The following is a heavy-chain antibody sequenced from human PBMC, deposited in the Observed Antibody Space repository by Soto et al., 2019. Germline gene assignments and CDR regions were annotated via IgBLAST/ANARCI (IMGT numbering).Heavy chain of an antibody. CDR3: ANQISGPYYLDY. Sequence: GGSLRLSCAASGFTFSSYAMSWVRQAPGKGLEWVSAISGSGGSTYYADSVKGRFTISRDNSKNTLYLQMNSLRAEDTAVYYCANQISGPYYLDYWGQGTLVTVSS. J-gene: IGHJ4*02. D-gene: IGHD3-10*01. V-gene: IGHV3-23*01. CDR1: GFTFSSYA. CDR2: ISGSGGST.